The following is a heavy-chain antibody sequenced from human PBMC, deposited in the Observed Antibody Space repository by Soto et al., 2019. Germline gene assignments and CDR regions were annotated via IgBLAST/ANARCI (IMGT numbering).Heavy chain of an antibody. CDR2: ISGSGGST. CDR3: AKDLRFLEWFRKVDY. CDR1: RFTFSSYA. J-gene: IGHJ4*02. V-gene: IGHV3-23*01. D-gene: IGHD3-3*01. Sequence: PGGSMRLSCAASRFTFSSYAMSWIRQAPGKGLEWVSAISGSGGSTYYADSVKGRFTISRDNSKNTLYLQMNSLRAEDTAVYYCAKDLRFLEWFRKVDYWGQGTLVTVSS.